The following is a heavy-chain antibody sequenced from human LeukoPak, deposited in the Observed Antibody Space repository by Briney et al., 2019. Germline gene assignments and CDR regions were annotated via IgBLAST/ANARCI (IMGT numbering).Heavy chain of an antibody. J-gene: IGHJ4*02. D-gene: IGHD3-16*01. CDR3: AKEGSRRRFDLAS. CDR1: GFTFTSYA. V-gene: IGHV3-23*01. Sequence: GGSLRLSCAASGFTFTSYAMSWVRQAPGKGLEWVSAISGSGGSTYYADSVKGRFTISRDNSKNTLYLQVNSLGAEDTAVYYCAKEGSRRRFDLASWGQGTLVTVSS. CDR2: ISGSGGST.